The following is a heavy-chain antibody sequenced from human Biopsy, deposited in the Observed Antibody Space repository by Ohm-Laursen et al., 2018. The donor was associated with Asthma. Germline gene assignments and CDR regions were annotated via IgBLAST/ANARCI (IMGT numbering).Heavy chain of an antibody. CDR3: ARKAGSCISRTCYSLDF. Sequence: SVKVSCKSLGGTFNTYVIDWARQAPGQGLEWMGGINSVFGTTTYPQKFQDRVTITADDSTSTVYMELSSLRSEDTAVYYCARKAGSCISRTCYSLDFWGQGTLVTVSS. CDR2: INSVFGTT. V-gene: IGHV1-69*13. D-gene: IGHD2-2*01. CDR1: GGTFNTYV. J-gene: IGHJ4*02.